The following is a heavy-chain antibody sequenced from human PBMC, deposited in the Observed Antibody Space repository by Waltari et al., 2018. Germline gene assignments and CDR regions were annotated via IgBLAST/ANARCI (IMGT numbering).Heavy chain of an antibody. V-gene: IGHV3-21*01. CDR2: ISSSSIYI. CDR3: ARVSTTGDWFDP. CDR1: GFTFSSYS. Sequence: EVQLVESGGGLVKPGGSLRLSCAASGFTFSSYSMNWVRQAPGKGREWVSSISSSSIYIYYADSVKGRFTISRDNAKNSLYLQMNSLRAEDTAVYYCARVSTTGDWFDPWGQGTLVTVSS. D-gene: IGHD4-17*01. J-gene: IGHJ5*02.